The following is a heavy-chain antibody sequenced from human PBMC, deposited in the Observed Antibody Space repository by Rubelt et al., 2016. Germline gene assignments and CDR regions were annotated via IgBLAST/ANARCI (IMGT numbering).Heavy chain of an antibody. CDR2: INHSGST. V-gene: IGHV4-34*01. CDR1: GGSFSGYY. Sequence: QVQLQQWGAGLLKPSETLSLTCAVYGGSFSGYYWSWIRQPPGKGLEWIGEINHSGSTNYNPSLKSRVTISVDTSKSQFSLKLSSVTAADTAVYYCARSRGYSSSWFPSFDYWGQGTLVTVSS. D-gene: IGHD6-13*01. CDR3: ARSRGYSSSWFPSFDY. J-gene: IGHJ4*02.